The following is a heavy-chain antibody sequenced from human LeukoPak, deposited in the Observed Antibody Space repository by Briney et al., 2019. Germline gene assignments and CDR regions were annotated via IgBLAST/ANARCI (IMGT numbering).Heavy chain of an antibody. CDR1: GFTVSSNY. J-gene: IGHJ4*02. D-gene: IGHD2-15*01. CDR3: ARDEYCSGGSCYSDY. V-gene: IGHV3-66*01. CDR2: IYSGGST. Sequence: GGSLRLSCAASGFTVSSNYMSWVRQAPGKGLEWVSLIYSGGSTFYADSVKGRFTISRDNSKNTLYLQMNSLRAEYTAVYYCARDEYCSGGSCYSDYWGQGTLVTVSS.